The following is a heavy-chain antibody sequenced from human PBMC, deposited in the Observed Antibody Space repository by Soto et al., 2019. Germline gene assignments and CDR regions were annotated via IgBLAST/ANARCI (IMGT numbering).Heavy chain of an antibody. CDR1: GGSISSYY. D-gene: IGHD3-22*01. CDR2: IYYSGST. Sequence: PSETLSRTCTVSGGSISSYYWSWIRQPPGKGLEWIGYIYYSGSTNYNPSLKSRVTISVDTSKNQFSLKLSSVTAADTAVYYCARGLISGYYLYDAFDIWGQGTMVT. CDR3: ARGLISGYYLYDAFDI. J-gene: IGHJ3*02. V-gene: IGHV4-59*01.